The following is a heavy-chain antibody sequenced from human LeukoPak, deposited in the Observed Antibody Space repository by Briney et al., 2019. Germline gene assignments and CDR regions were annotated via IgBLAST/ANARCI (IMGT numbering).Heavy chain of an antibody. CDR3: ARGVVVVVAANRGAFDI. CDR1: GGSISSGGYS. Sequence: PSETLSLTCAVSGGSISSGGYSWSWIRQPPGKGLELIGYIYHSGSTYYNPSLKSRVTISVDRSENQFSLKLSSVTAADTAVYYCARGVVVVVAANRGAFDIWGQGTMVTVSS. D-gene: IGHD2-15*01. J-gene: IGHJ3*02. CDR2: IYHSGST. V-gene: IGHV4-30-2*01.